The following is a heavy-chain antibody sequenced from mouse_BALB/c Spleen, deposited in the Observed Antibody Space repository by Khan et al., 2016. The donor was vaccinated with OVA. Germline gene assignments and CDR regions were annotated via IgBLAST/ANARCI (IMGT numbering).Heavy chain of an antibody. Sequence: VQLQQSGTVLARPGASVKMSCKASGYSFTNYWMHWVKQRPGQVLEWIGTIYPGNSDTRYNQKFKDKAKLTAVTSASTAYMDLSSLTSEDSAVYYCARSYYSFYFDYWGQGSTLTVSS. V-gene: IGHV1-5*01. J-gene: IGHJ2*01. CDR2: IYPGNSDT. CDR1: GYSFTNYW. CDR3: ARSYYSFYFDY. D-gene: IGHD1-1*01.